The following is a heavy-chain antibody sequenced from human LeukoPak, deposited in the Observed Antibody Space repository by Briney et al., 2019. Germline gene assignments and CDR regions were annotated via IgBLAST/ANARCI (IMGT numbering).Heavy chain of an antibody. Sequence: SETLSLTCTVSGGSISSGSYYWSWIRQPAGKGLEWIGRIYASGSTNYNPSLKSRVTISVDTSKNQFSLKLSSVTAADTAVYYCARENYSSGWYRSWYFDYWGQGTLVTVSS. CDR2: IYASGST. J-gene: IGHJ4*02. V-gene: IGHV4-61*02. D-gene: IGHD6-19*01. CDR1: GGSISSGSYY. CDR3: ARENYSSGWYRSWYFDY.